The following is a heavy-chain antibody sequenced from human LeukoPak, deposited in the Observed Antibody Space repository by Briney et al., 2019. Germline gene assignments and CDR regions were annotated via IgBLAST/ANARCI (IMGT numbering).Heavy chain of an antibody. V-gene: IGHV3-23*01. CDR2: ISGSGGDT. Sequence: GGSLRLSCAGSGFTFSNYAMSWVRQAPGKGLEWVSGISGSGGDTYYADSVKGRFTISRGNSKNTLNLQMNSLRAEDTAVYYCAKAAYDFWSGHYLYFDYWGQGTLVTVSS. CDR3: AKAAYDFWSGHYLYFDY. CDR1: GFTFSNYA. J-gene: IGHJ4*02. D-gene: IGHD3-3*01.